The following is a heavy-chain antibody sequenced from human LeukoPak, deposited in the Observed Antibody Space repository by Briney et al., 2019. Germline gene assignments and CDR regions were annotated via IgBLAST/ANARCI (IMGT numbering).Heavy chain of an antibody. J-gene: IGHJ3*02. V-gene: IGHV1-69*13. D-gene: IGHD2-21*01. CDR3: ARGVAATGAFDI. CDR2: IIPIFGTA. CDR1: GGTFSSYA. Sequence: SVKVSCKASGGTFSSYAISWVRQAPGQGLEWMGGIIPIFGTANYAQKFQGRVTITADESTSTAYMELSSLRSEDTAVYYCARGVAATGAFDIWGQGTMVTVSS.